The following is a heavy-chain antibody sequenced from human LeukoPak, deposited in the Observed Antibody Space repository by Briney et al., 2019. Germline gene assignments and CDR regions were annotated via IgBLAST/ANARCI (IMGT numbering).Heavy chain of an antibody. Sequence: PSETLSLTCAVYGGSFSGYYWSWIRQPPGKGLEWIGEINHSGSTNYNPSLKNRVTISVDTSKNQFSLKLSSVTAADTAVYYCARGSPIQLWADAFDIWGQGTMVTVSS. CDR3: ARGSPIQLWADAFDI. J-gene: IGHJ3*02. CDR2: INHSGST. D-gene: IGHD5-18*01. V-gene: IGHV4-34*01. CDR1: GGSFSGYY.